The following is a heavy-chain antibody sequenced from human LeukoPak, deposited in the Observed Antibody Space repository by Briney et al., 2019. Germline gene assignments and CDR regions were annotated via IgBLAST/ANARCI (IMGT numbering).Heavy chain of an antibody. CDR1: GFTFSGYA. CDR3: AKCRSGKSYYYYMDV. D-gene: IGHD3-3*01. Sequence: TGGSLRLSCAASGFTFSGYAMSWVRQAPGKGLEWVSAISGSGGSTYYADSVKGRFTISRDNSKNTLYLQMNSLRAEDTAVYYCAKCRSGKSYYYYMDVWGKGTTVTVSS. V-gene: IGHV3-23*01. J-gene: IGHJ6*03. CDR2: ISGSGGST.